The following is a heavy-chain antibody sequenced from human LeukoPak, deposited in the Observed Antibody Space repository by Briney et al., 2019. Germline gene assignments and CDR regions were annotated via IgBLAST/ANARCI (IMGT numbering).Heavy chain of an antibody. V-gene: IGHV4-61*01. Sequence: SETLSLTCTVSGGSVNSGNYYWSWIRQPPRKGLEWIGYIYYSGTTIYNPSLRSRVTISLDTSKNQFSLRLSPVTAADTAVYYCVRENTVLVPAAYFDYWGQGTRVTVSS. CDR1: GGSVNSGNYY. CDR3: VRENTVLVPAAYFDY. J-gene: IGHJ4*02. CDR2: IYYSGTT. D-gene: IGHD2-2*01.